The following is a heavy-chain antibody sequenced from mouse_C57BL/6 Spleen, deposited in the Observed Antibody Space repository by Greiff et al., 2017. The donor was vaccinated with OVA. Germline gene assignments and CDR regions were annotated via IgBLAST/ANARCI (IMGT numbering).Heavy chain of an antibody. J-gene: IGHJ3*01. CDR2: IRNKANGYTT. CDR1: GFTFTDYY. Sequence: EVQLVESGGGLVQPGGSLSLSCAASGFTFTDYYMSWVRQPPGKALEWLGFIRNKANGYTTEYSASVKGRFTISRDNSQSILYLQMHALRAEDSATDYGARSDYSNPRGFAYWGQGTLVTVSA. CDR3: ARSDYSNPRGFAY. V-gene: IGHV7-3*01. D-gene: IGHD2-5*01.